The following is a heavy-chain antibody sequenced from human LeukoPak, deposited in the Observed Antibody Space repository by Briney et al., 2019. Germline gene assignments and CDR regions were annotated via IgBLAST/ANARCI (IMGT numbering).Heavy chain of an antibody. CDR3: ARQTERDAYNRF. D-gene: IGHD5-24*01. Sequence: HPGGSLRLSCAASGLTFSNYWMTGVRQAPGKGLEWVANIKQDGSEKNYVDSAKGRFTISRDNAKNSLYLQMNSLRAEDTAVYYCARQTERDAYNRFWGQGTLVTVSS. J-gene: IGHJ4*02. CDR1: GLTFSNYW. CDR2: IKQDGSEK. V-gene: IGHV3-7*03.